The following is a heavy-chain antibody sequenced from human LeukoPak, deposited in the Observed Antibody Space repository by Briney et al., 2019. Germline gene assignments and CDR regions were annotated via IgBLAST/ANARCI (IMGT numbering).Heavy chain of an antibody. CDR1: GFTFSSYW. J-gene: IGHJ4*02. V-gene: IGHV3-7*03. D-gene: IGHD3-10*01. Sequence: QAGGSLRLSCAASGFTFSSYWMSWVRQAPGKGLEWVANIKQDGSEKYYVDSVKGRFTISRDNSKNTLYLQMNSLRAEDTAVYYCARGPYGSGRVYWGQGTLVTVSS. CDR3: ARGPYGSGRVY. CDR2: IKQDGSEK.